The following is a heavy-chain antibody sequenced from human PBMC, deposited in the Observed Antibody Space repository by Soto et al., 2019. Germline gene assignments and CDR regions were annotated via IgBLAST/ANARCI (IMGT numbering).Heavy chain of an antibody. V-gene: IGHV1-2*02. D-gene: IGHD3-10*01. Sequence: ASVKVSCKASGYTFTGHYIHWVRQAPGQGPEWMGEIGPASGDTRYAQKFQDRVTMTRDTSITTVYMELNNLSPDDTAVYYCGRGRSGQLVVFYWGQGTPVTVSS. CDR3: GRGRSGQLVVFY. CDR2: IGPASGDT. J-gene: IGHJ4*02. CDR1: GYTFTGHY.